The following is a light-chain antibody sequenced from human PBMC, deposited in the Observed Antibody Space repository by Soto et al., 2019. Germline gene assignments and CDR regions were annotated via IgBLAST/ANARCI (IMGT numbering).Light chain of an antibody. CDR2: GAS. CDR3: QQYGRLPLS. V-gene: IGKV3-20*01. CDR1: QSLSNSF. J-gene: IGKJ4*01. Sequence: EILLTQSPGTLSLSPWDRATLSCRASQSLSNSFLAWYQQKPGQTPRLLISGASIRATDIPDRFSGSGSGTDFTLTISRLEPEDFAVYFCQQYGRLPLSFGGGTKVEIK.